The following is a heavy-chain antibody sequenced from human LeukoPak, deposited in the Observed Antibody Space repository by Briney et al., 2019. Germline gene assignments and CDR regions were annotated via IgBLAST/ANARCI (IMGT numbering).Heavy chain of an antibody. CDR3: ARQDPLEYYYYYGMDV. D-gene: IGHD1-1*01. Sequence: SETLSLTCAVSGGSISSGGYSWSWIRQPPGKGLEWIGYIYHSGSTYYNPSLKSRVTISVDTSKNQFSLKLSSVTAADTAVYYCARQDPLEYYYYYGMDVWGQGTTVTVSS. CDR1: GGSISSGGYS. J-gene: IGHJ6*02. CDR2: IYHSGST. V-gene: IGHV4-30-2*03.